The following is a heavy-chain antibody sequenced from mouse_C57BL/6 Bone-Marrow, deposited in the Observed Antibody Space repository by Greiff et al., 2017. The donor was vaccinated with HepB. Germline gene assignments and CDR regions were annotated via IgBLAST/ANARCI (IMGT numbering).Heavy chain of an antibody. CDR1: GYTFTDYN. Sequence: VQLQQSGPELVKPGASVKISCKASGYTFTDYNMHWVKQSHGKSLEWIGYINPNNGGTSYNQKFKGKATLTVNKSSSTAYMELRSLTSEDSAVYYCAREGLSYGGFAYWGQGTLVTVSA. V-gene: IGHV1-22*01. CDR2: INPNNGGT. D-gene: IGHD1-1*01. CDR3: AREGLSYGGFAY. J-gene: IGHJ3*01.